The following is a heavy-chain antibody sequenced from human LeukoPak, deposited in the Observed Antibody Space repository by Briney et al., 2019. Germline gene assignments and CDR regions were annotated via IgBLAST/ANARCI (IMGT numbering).Heavy chain of an antibody. CDR2: IYPGYSDT. V-gene: IGHV5-51*01. Sequence: GEALKISRKGSGYSFPSYWIGWVRQIPGKDVDWMGSIYPGYSDTRYSPSFQGQVTISADKSISTAYLQWSSLKASDTAMYYCARRGYYYYYMDVWGKGTTVTISS. CDR3: ARRGYYYYYMDV. CDR1: GYSFPSYW. J-gene: IGHJ6*03.